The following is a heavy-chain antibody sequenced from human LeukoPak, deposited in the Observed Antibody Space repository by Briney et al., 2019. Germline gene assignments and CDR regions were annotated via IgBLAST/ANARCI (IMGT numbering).Heavy chain of an antibody. V-gene: IGHV3-11*01. CDR1: GFTFSDYY. D-gene: IGHD3-22*01. CDR3: ARDPPQPDNYDSSGRDAFDI. J-gene: IGHJ3*02. CDR2: ISSSGSTI. Sequence: PGGSLRLSCAASGFTFSDYYMSWIRQAPGKGLEWVSYISSSGSTIYYADSVKGRFTISRDNAKNSLYLQMNSLRAEDTAVYYCARDPPQPDNYDSSGRDAFDIWGQGTMVTVSS.